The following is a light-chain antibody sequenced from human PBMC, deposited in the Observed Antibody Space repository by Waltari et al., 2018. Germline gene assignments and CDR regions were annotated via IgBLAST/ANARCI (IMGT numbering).Light chain of an antibody. V-gene: IGKV3D-15*01. J-gene: IGKJ2*01. CDR1: HSIGSA. Sequence: MTQSPATLSVSLGERDTLSCRASHSIGSALAWYQHKPGQAPRLLIYDSTNRATGVPSRFSGSGSGTDFTLTINTLQSEDLALYFCQHYYNWMYSFGQGTKLEIK. CDR3: QHYYNWMYS. CDR2: DST.